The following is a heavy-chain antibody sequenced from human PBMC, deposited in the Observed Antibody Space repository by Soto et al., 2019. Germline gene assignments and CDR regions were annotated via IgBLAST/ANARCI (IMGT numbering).Heavy chain of an antibody. CDR2: IVVGSGNT. V-gene: IGHV1-58*01. J-gene: IGHJ6*02. Sequence: GASVKVSCKASGFTFTSSAVQWVRQARGQRLEWIGWIVVGSGNTNYAQKFQERVTITRDMSTSTAYMELSSLRSEDTAVYYCAAESYDFWSGYYYTGYGMDVWGQGTTVTVSS. D-gene: IGHD3-3*01. CDR1: GFTFTSSA. CDR3: AAESYDFWSGYYYTGYGMDV.